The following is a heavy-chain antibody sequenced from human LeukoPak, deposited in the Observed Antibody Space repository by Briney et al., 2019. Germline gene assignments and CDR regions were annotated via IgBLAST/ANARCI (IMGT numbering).Heavy chain of an antibody. D-gene: IGHD3-10*01. Sequence: GGSLRLSCAASGFTFSSDWMHWVRQAPGKGLVWVSRIRGDGNDATYADSVRGRFTVSRDNARSTLFLQMNRLTADDTAVYYCSRDRVLGSGSLDAWGQGTLVSVSS. CDR3: SRDRVLGSGSLDA. V-gene: IGHV3-74*01. CDR2: IRGDGNDA. CDR1: GFTFSSDW. J-gene: IGHJ5*02.